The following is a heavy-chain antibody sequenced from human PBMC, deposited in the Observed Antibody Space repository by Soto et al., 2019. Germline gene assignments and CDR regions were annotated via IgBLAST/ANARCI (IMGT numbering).Heavy chain of an antibody. J-gene: IGHJ4*02. Sequence: SETLSLTCAVYGGSLSGYYWSWIRQPPGKGLEWIGEINHSGSTGYNPSLKSRVTISVYTSKNQFSLKLSSVTAADTAVYYCARGGSSGVQYSSFSPIDYWGQGTLVTVSS. D-gene: IGHD6-6*01. CDR2: INHSGST. CDR1: GGSLSGYY. CDR3: ARGGSSGVQYSSFSPIDY. V-gene: IGHV4-34*01.